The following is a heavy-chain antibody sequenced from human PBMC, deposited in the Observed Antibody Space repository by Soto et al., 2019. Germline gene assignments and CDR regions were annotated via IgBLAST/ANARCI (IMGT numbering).Heavy chain of an antibody. CDR1: GGSLSNYG. J-gene: IGHJ6*02. D-gene: IGHD3-22*01. V-gene: IGHV1-69*12. CDR3: GSGDGSMLVVTTLYAMDV. CDR2: IIPVFGTP. Sequence: QVQLVQSGAEVKKPGSSVKVSCKASGGSLSNYGISWVRQAPGQGLEWMGAIIPVFGTPNYAQKFQDRVTFIAEESTTTVYMEVRSMSSEDTDVYYCGSGDGSMLVVTTLYAMDVWLQGTNVTFAS.